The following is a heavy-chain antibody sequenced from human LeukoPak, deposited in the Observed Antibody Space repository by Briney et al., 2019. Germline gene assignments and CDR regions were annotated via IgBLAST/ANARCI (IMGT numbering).Heavy chain of an antibody. J-gene: IGHJ4*02. V-gene: IGHV4-39*07. CDR3: ARGGTYYYDSSGYRY. CDR2: IYYSGST. CDR1: GGSISSSNYY. D-gene: IGHD3-22*01. Sequence: SETLSLTCTVSGGSISSSNYYWGWIRQPPGKGLEWIGSIYYSGSTYYNPSLKSRVTISVDTSKNQFSLKLSSVTAADTAVYYCARGGTYYYDSSGYRYWGQGTLVTVSS.